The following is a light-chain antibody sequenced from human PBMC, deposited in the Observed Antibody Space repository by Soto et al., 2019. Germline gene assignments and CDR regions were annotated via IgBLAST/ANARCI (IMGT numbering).Light chain of an antibody. CDR2: AAS. V-gene: IGKV1-17*01. J-gene: IGKJ1*01. Sequence: DIQMTQSPSSLSASVGDRVTITCRASQDIRDDLGWFQQKQGKPPKRLIHAASSLESGVPSRFSGSGSGTEFTLTISSLQPEDFATYYCLQHSAYLWTFGQGTKVEIK. CDR3: LQHSAYLWT. CDR1: QDIRDD.